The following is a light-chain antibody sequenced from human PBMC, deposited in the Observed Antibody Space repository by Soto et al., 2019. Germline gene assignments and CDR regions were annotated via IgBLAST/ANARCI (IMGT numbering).Light chain of an antibody. CDR3: QQYNSYPRWT. Sequence: DIQMTQSPSTLSASVGDRVTITCRASQSISSWLAWYQQKPGKAPKLLIYDASSLESGVPSRFSGSGSGTEFSLTISCLQPDDFATYYCQQYNSYPRWTFGQGTKVEIK. J-gene: IGKJ1*01. CDR1: QSISSW. CDR2: DAS. V-gene: IGKV1-5*01.